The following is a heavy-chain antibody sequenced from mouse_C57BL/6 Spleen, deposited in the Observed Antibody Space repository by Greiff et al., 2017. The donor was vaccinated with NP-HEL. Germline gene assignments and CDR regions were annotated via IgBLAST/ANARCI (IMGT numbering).Heavy chain of an antibody. V-gene: IGHV5-16*01. Sequence: EVQVVESEGGLVQPGSSMKLSCTASGFTFSDYYMAWVRQAPEKGLEWVANINYDGSSTYYLDSLKSRFIISRDNAKNILYLQMSSLKSEDTATYYCARYYYGSSYVAMDYWGQGTSVTVAS. CDR2: INYDGSST. CDR1: GFTFSDYY. J-gene: IGHJ4*01. D-gene: IGHD1-1*01. CDR3: ARYYYGSSYVAMDY.